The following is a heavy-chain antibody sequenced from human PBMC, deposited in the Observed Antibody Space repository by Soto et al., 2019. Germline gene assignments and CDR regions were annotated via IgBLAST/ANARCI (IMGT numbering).Heavy chain of an antibody. CDR2: MNPNSGNT. V-gene: IGHV1-8*01. D-gene: IGHD1-1*01. CDR1: GYTFTSYD. CDR3: ARTGDNYYYFDC. Sequence: ASVKVSCKASGYTFTSYDINWVRQATGQGLEWMGWMNPNSGNTAYAQKFQDRVTVTTDTSTSTAYMELRSLRSDDTAMYYCARTGDNYYYFDCWGQGTPVTVSS. J-gene: IGHJ4*02.